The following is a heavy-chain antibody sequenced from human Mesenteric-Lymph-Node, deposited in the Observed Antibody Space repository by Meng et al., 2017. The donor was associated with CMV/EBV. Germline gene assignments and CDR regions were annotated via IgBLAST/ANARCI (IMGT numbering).Heavy chain of an antibody. CDR2: IRYDGSNK. CDR1: GFTFSSYG. J-gene: IGHJ4*02. V-gene: IGHV3-30*02. Sequence: GESLKISCAASGFTFSSYGMHWVRQAPGKGLEWVAFIRYDGSNKYYADAVKGRFTISRDNSKNTLYLQLNSLRVEDTAVYFCANGRAARIGVWGQGTQVTVSS. D-gene: IGHD6-6*01. CDR3: ANGRAARIGV.